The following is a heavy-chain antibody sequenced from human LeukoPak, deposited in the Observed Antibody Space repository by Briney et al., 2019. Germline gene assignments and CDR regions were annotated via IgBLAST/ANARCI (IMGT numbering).Heavy chain of an antibody. J-gene: IGHJ4*02. D-gene: IGHD3-10*01. CDR3: ARDSRAAGLAFDY. V-gene: IGHV3-30*04. CDR2: ISYDGSNK. CDR1: GFTFRSYA. Sequence: AGRSLRLSCAASGFTFRSYAMHWVRQAPGKGLEWVAVISYDGSNKYYADSVRGRFTISRDNSKNTLYLQMNSLRAEDTAVYYCARDSRAAGLAFDYWGQGTLVTVSS.